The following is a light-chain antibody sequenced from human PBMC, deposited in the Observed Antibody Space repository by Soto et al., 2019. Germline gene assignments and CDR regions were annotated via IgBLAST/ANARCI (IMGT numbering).Light chain of an antibody. Sequence: DVVMTQTPLSLPVTLGQPASISCRSSQSLVHSDDNTYLDWLQQRPGQPPRLLIYQVSNRFSGVPDRFSGSGAGTDFTPRISRVEAEDVGVYFCVQPTQFPWTFGQGTKV. CDR3: VQPTQFPWT. CDR2: QVS. V-gene: IGKV2-24*01. CDR1: QSLVHSDDNTY. J-gene: IGKJ1*01.